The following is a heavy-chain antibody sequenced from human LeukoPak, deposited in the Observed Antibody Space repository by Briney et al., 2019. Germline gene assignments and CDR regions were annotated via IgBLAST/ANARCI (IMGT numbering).Heavy chain of an antibody. CDR2: IWSSSGNT. CDR1: GFTVSSNY. J-gene: IGHJ4*02. Sequence: GGSLRLSCAASGFTVSSNYMSWVRQAPGKGLEWVSAIWSSSGNTYYADSVTGRFTISRDNSKNTLYLQMHSLRADDTAVYYCAKVHGTLTVESPFDYWGQGTLVTVSS. V-gene: IGHV3-23*01. CDR3: AKVHGTLTVESPFDY. D-gene: IGHD4-23*01.